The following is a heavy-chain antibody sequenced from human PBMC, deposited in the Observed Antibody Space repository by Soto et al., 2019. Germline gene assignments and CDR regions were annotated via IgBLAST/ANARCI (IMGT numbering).Heavy chain of an antibody. D-gene: IGHD6-13*01. J-gene: IGHJ4*02. Sequence: QVQLVQSGGELKKPGASVKVSCKASGYTFTNYAISWVRQAPGRGLEWMGWVNTYNGNPNYAQIFQGRVTMTTDTATGKAYMALRSLKSDDSALYYCARDSQYSTSWQRFDSWGQGTLVTVSS. CDR3: ARDSQYSTSWQRFDS. CDR2: VNTYNGNP. CDR1: GYTFTNYA. V-gene: IGHV1-18*01.